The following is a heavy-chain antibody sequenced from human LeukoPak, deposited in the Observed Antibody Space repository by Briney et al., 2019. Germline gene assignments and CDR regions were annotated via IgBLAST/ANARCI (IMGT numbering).Heavy chain of an antibody. CDR3: VRENFQY. J-gene: IGHJ4*02. CDR2: IKPDGSDQ. V-gene: IGHV3-7*04. Sequence: GGSLRLSCAASGFTFSSYWMNWVRQAPGKGLEWVANIKPDGSDQYYVDSVKGRFTISRDNAKNSLYLQMNSLRAEDTAVYYCVRENFQYWAQGTLVSVSS. CDR1: GFTFSSYW.